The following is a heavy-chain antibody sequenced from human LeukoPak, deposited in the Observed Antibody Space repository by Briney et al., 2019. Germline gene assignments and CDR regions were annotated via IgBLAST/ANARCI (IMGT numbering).Heavy chain of an antibody. V-gene: IGHV4-31*01. CDR1: GGSISSGGYY. Sequence: SETLSLTCTVSGGSISSGGYYWSWIRHHPGKGLEWIVYIYYSGSTFYSPSLKTLITISQDTSKNLFSLKLNSVTAADTAVYYCARGLSSSSYYMDVWGKGTTVTVSS. D-gene: IGHD6-6*01. CDR2: IYYSGST. CDR3: ARGLSSSSYYMDV. J-gene: IGHJ6*03.